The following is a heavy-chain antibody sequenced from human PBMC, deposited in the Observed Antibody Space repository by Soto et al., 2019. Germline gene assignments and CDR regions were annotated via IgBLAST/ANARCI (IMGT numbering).Heavy chain of an antibody. CDR2: TYYRSKWYN. CDR3: ARDANYGSGSYYNSNYYGMDV. V-gene: IGHV6-1*01. CDR1: GDSVSSNSAA. J-gene: IGHJ6*02. D-gene: IGHD3-10*01. Sequence: SQTLSLTCAISGDSVSSNSAAWNWIRQSPSRGLEWLGRTYYRSKWYNDYAVSVKSRITINPDTSKNQLSLQLNSVTPEDTAVYYCARDANYGSGSYYNSNYYGMDVWGQGTTVTVS.